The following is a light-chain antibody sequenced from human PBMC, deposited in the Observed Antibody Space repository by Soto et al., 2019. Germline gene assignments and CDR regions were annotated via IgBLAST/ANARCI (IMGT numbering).Light chain of an antibody. J-gene: IGKJ4*01. Sequence: EIVLTKYPATLSLSPGEIATLSCSASQSVSSYLAWYQQKPGQAPRLLIYDASNRATGIPARFSGSGSGTDFTLTISSLEPEDFAVYYCQQRSNWPPTFGGGT. CDR1: QSVSSY. CDR3: QQRSNWPPT. V-gene: IGKV3-11*01. CDR2: DAS.